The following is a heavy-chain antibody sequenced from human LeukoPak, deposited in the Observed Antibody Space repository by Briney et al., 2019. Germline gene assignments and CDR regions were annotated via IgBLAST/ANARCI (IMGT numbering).Heavy chain of an antibody. V-gene: IGHV1-2*02. D-gene: IGHD3-10*01. CDR2: INPKSGGT. CDR1: GYTFTGYY. CDR3: ARGSGSANYWTPPY. Sequence: ASVKVSCKASGYTFTGYYIHWVRQAPGQGLEWMGWINPKSGGTNYAQKFQGRVTMTRDTSISTAYMELSRLRSDDTAVYFCARGSGSANYWTPPYWGQGTLVTVSS. J-gene: IGHJ4*02.